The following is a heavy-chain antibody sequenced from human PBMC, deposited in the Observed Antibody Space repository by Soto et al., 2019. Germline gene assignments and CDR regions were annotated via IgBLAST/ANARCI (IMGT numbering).Heavy chain of an antibody. J-gene: IGHJ4*02. D-gene: IGHD3-9*01. CDR1: GFTFSSYA. V-gene: IGHV3-23*01. Sequence: PGGSLRLSCAASGFTFSSYAMSWVRQAPGKGLEWISAISGSGGSTYYADSVKGRFTISRDNSKNTLYLQMNSLRAEDTAVYYCAKSDYYDILTGYRSISLFDYWGQGTLVTVSS. CDR3: AKSDYYDILTGYRSISLFDY. CDR2: ISGSGGST.